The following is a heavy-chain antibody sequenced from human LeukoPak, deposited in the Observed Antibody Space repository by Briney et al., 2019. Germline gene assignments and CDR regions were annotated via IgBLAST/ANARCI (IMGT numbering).Heavy chain of an antibody. CDR3: ARVGYYDSSGYYYYFDY. CDR1: GFTFSSYG. V-gene: IGHV3-21*01. Sequence: GGSLRLSCAASGFTFSSYGMNWVRQAPGKGLEWVSSISSGSIYTYYADSVKGRFTISRDNAKNSLYLQMNSLRAEDTAVYYCARVGYYDSSGYYYYFDYWGQGILVTVSS. J-gene: IGHJ4*02. D-gene: IGHD3-22*01. CDR2: ISSGSIYT.